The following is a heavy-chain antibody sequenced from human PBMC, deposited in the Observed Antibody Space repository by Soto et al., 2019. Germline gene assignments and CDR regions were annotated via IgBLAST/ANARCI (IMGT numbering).Heavy chain of an antibody. CDR1: GFTFSSYD. D-gene: IGHD5-18*01. CDR2: IGTAGDT. V-gene: IGHV3-13*01. CDR3: ARGMDTAMANFDY. J-gene: IGHJ4*02. Sequence: EVQLVESGGGLVQPGGSLRLSCAASGFTFSSYDMHWVRQATGKGLEWVSAIGTAGDTYYPGSVKGRFTISRENAKNSWYLQMNSLRGEDTAVYYCARGMDTAMANFDYWGQGTLVTVSS.